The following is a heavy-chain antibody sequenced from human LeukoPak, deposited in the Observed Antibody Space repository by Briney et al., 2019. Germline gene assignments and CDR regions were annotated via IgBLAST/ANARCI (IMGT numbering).Heavy chain of an antibody. Sequence: ASVKVSCKASGGTFSSYAISWVRQAPGQGLEWMGGIIPIFGTANYAQKFQGRVTITADESTSTAYMELSSLRSEDTAVYYCAIPQLGYCGSTSCYTRLEAAMDVWGKGTTVTVSS. CDR2: IIPIFGTA. V-gene: IGHV1-69*13. J-gene: IGHJ6*04. CDR1: GGTFSSYA. CDR3: AIPQLGYCGSTSCYTRLEAAMDV. D-gene: IGHD2-2*02.